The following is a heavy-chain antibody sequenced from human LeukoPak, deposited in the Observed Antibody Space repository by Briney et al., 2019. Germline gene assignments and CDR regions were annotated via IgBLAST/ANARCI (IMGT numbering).Heavy chain of an antibody. CDR3: ATEVVGYGDVHYFDS. Sequence: ASVKVSCKISGYTLTEVSMYWVRQAPGKGLERMGGFDPADGEPIYAQKFQGRVTMSEDTSTDTAYMDLSSLRSEDTAVYYCATEVVGYGDVHYFDSWGQGTLVTVSS. D-gene: IGHD4-17*01. J-gene: IGHJ4*02. CDR1: GYTLTEVS. CDR2: FDPADGEP. V-gene: IGHV1-24*01.